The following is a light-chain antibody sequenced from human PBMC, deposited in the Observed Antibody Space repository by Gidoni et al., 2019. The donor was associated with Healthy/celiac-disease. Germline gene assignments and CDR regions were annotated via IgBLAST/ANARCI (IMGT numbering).Light chain of an antibody. V-gene: IGLV1-40*01. J-gene: IGLJ1*01. Sequence: QSVLTQPPSVSGAPAQRVTISCTGSISNIGAGYDVHWYQQLPGTAPKLLIYGNSNRPSGVPDRFSGSKSGTSASLAITGLQAEDEADYYCQSYDSSLSGSYVFGTGTKVTVL. CDR1: ISNIGAGYD. CDR3: QSYDSSLSGSYV. CDR2: GNS.